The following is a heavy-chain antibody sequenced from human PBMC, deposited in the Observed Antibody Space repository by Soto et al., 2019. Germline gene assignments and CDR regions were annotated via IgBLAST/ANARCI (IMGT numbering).Heavy chain of an antibody. V-gene: IGHV1-24*01. J-gene: IGHJ4*02. CDR2: FDPEDGET. CDR3: ATSRRISQQLVLSSFFDY. CDR1: GYTLTELS. D-gene: IGHD6-13*01. Sequence: ASVKVCCKVSGYTLTELSMHWVRQAPGKGLEWMGGFDPEDGETIYAQKFQGRVTMTEDTSTDTAYMELSSLRSEDTAVYYCATSRRISQQLVLSSFFDYWGQGTLVTVSS.